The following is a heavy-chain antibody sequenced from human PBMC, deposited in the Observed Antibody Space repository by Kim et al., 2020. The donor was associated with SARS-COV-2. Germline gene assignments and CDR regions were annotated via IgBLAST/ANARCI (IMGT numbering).Heavy chain of an antibody. J-gene: IGHJ4*02. CDR2: ISWNSGSI. CDR3: AKDTIAAALFDY. CDR1: GFTFDDYA. V-gene: IGHV3-9*01. Sequence: GGSLRLSCAASGFTFDDYAIHWVRQAPGKGLEWVSGISWNSGSIGYADSVKGRFTISRDNAKNSLYLQMNSLRAEDTALYYCAKDTIAAALFDYWGQGTLVTVSS. D-gene: IGHD6-13*01.